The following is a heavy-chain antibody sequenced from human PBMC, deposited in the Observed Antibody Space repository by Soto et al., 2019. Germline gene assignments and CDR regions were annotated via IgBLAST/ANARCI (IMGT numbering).Heavy chain of an antibody. Sequence: PSETLSLTCTVSGVSISGGVYYWSWIRQPPGKGLEWIGYIYDSGSTYYNPSLKSRVTISVDTSKNQFSLRLSSVTAADTAVYYCAREIIPLTTDWYFDLWGRGTLVTVSS. D-gene: IGHD4-17*01. V-gene: IGHV4-30-4*01. J-gene: IGHJ2*01. CDR2: IYDSGST. CDR1: GVSISGGVYY. CDR3: AREIIPLTTDWYFDL.